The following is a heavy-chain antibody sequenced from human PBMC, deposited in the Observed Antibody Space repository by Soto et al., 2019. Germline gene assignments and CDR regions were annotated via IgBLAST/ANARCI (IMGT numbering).Heavy chain of an antibody. D-gene: IGHD3-22*01. CDR2: INPSGGST. V-gene: IGHV1-46*01. CDR1: GYTFTSYY. J-gene: IGHJ3*02. CDR3: ARVLSYDSSGPHAFDI. Sequence: GASVKVSCKASGYTFTSYYMHCVRQAPGQGLEWMGIINPSGGSTSYAQKFQGRVTMTRDTSTSTVYMELSSLRSEDTAVYYCARVLSYDSSGPHAFDIWGQGTMVTVSS.